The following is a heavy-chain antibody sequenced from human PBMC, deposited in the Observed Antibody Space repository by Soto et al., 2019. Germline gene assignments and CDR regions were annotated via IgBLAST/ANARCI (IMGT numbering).Heavy chain of an antibody. CDR1: GGSFSGYY. D-gene: IGHD3-10*01. CDR3: ASRKGSGSYYKKGYYYYGMDV. CDR2: INHSGST. Sequence: QVQLQQWGAGLLKPSETLSLTCAVYGGSFSGYYWSWIRQPPGKGLEWIGEINHSGSTNYNPSLKSRVPISVDTSKNQFSLKLSSVTAADTAVYYCASRKGSGSYYKKGYYYYGMDVWGQGTTVTVSS. V-gene: IGHV4-34*01. J-gene: IGHJ6*02.